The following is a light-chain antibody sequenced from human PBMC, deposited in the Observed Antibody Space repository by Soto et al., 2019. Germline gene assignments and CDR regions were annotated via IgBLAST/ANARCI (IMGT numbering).Light chain of an antibody. V-gene: IGLV1-40*01. CDR3: QSYESSLIGVV. J-gene: IGLJ2*01. CDR2: GNS. CDR1: SSNIGAGYD. Sequence: QSVLTQPPSVSGAPGQRVTISCTGSSSNIGAGYDVHWYQQLPGTAPKLLIYGNSNRPSGVPDRFSGSKSGTSASLAITGLQAEDEADYYCQSYESSLIGVVFGGG.